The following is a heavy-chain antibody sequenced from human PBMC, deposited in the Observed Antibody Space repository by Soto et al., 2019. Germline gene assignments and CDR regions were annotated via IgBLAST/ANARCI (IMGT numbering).Heavy chain of an antibody. V-gene: IGHV4-34*01. Sequence: KTSETLSLTNAVYGGSFSGYYWTWIRQPPGKVLEWIGGINQSGSTNYNPSLRSRVTISADTSKNQFSLNLSSVTAPDTAVYYCARLQEVVATVKTYYYGMDVWGQGTTVTVSS. CDR1: GGSFSGYY. CDR2: INQSGST. J-gene: IGHJ6*02. CDR3: ARLQEVVATVKTYYYGMDV. D-gene: IGHD5-12*01.